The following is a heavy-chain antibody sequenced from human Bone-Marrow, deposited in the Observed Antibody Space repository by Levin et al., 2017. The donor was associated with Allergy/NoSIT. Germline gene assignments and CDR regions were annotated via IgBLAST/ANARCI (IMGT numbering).Heavy chain of an antibody. D-gene: IGHD3-9*01. Sequence: GSLRLSCTVSGGSISSYYWSWIRQPPGKGLEWIGYIYYSGSTNYNPSLKSRVTISVDTSKNQFSLKLSSVTAADTAVYYCARVCDILTGRNQRGGAFDIWGQGTMVTVSS. CDR2: IYYSGST. CDR1: GGSISSYY. V-gene: IGHV4-59*01. J-gene: IGHJ3*02. CDR3: ARVCDILTGRNQRGGAFDI.